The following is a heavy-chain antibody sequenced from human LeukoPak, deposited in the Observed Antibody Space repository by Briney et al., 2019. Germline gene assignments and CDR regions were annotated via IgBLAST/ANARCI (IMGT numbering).Heavy chain of an antibody. J-gene: IGHJ4*02. CDR2: ISSSSSYI. V-gene: IGHV3-21*01. CDR3: ARDPILTWPNYYFDY. CDR1: GFTFSSYS. D-gene: IGHD3-16*01. Sequence: GGSLRLSCAASGFTFSSYSMNWVRQAPGKGLEWVSSISSSSSYIYYADSVKGRFTISRDNAKNSLYLQMNSLRAEDTAVYYCARDPILTWPNYYFDYWGQGTLVTVSS.